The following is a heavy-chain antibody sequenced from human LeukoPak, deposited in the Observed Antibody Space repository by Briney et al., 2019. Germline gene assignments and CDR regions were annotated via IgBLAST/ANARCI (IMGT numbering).Heavy chain of an antibody. CDR2: ISSSGSTI. D-gene: IGHD3-22*01. V-gene: IGHV3-48*03. CDR1: GFTFSSYE. CDR3: ARVHHSSGYYSNFDY. J-gene: IGHJ4*02. Sequence: GSLRLSCAASGFTFSSYEMNWVRQAPGKGLEWVSYISSSGSTIYYADSVKGRFTISRDNAKNSLYLQMNSLRAEDTAVYYCARVHHSSGYYSNFDYWGQGTLVTVSS.